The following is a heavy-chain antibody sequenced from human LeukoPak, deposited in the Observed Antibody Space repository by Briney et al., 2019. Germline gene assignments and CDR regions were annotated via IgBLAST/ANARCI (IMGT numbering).Heavy chain of an antibody. Sequence: SVKVSCKASGGTFSSYAFSWVRQAPGQGLEWMGGIIPIFGTANYAQKFQGRVTITADESTSTAYMELSSLRSEDTAVYYCAGGGGPVLFNWFDPWGQGTLVTVSS. D-gene: IGHD3-16*01. V-gene: IGHV1-69*13. CDR3: AGGGGPVLFNWFDP. CDR1: GGTFSSYA. J-gene: IGHJ5*02. CDR2: IIPIFGTA.